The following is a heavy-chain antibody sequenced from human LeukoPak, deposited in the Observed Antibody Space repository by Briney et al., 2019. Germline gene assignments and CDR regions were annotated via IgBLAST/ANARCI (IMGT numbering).Heavy chain of an antibody. CDR3: ARDGPAAGLYFDY. CDR2: IKQDGSEK. CDR1: GFIFSSYW. V-gene: IGHV3-7*03. Sequence: GGSLRLSCAASGFIFSSYWMNWIRQTPGKGLEWVASIKQDGSEKYYVDAVQGRITISRDNAKNSLYLQMNSLRAEDTAVYYCARDGPAAGLYFDYWGQGMLVTVSS. D-gene: IGHD6-13*01. J-gene: IGHJ4*02.